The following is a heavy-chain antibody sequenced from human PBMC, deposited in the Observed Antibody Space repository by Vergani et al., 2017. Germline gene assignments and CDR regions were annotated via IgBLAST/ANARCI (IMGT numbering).Heavy chain of an antibody. Sequence: QLQLQESGPGLVKPSETLSLTCTVSGGSISSSSYYWGWLRQPPGKGLEWIGSIYYSGSTYYNPSLKSRVTISVDTSKNQFSLKLSSVTAADTAVYYCARDGREMATTYCYFDLWGRGTLVTVSS. CDR1: GGSISSSSYY. CDR2: IYYSGST. D-gene: IGHD5-24*01. V-gene: IGHV4-39*07. CDR3: ARDGREMATTYCYFDL. J-gene: IGHJ2*01.